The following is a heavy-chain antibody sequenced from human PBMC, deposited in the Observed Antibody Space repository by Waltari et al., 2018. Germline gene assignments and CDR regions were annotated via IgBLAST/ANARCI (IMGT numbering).Heavy chain of an antibody. CDR1: GFTFSGSA. CDR3: TSSTSCPDY. D-gene: IGHD2-2*01. CDR2: IRSKANSYAT. V-gene: IGHV3-73*01. J-gene: IGHJ4*02. Sequence: EVQLVESGGGFVQPGGSLKLSCAASGFTFSGSAMNWVRQASGKGLEWVGRIRSKANSYATAYAASVKGRFTISRDDSKNTAYLQMNSLKTEDTAVYYCTSSTSCPDYWGQGTLVTVSS.